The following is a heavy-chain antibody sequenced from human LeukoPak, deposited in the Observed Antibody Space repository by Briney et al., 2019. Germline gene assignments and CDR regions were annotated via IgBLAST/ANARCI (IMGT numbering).Heavy chain of an antibody. CDR2: IYPGDSDT. Sequence: RGESLKISCKGSGYSFTSYWIGWVRQMPGKGLEWMGIIYPGDSDTRYSPSFQGQVTISADKSISTAYLQWSSLKASDTAMYYCATSGCSSTSCPPEVSWFDPWGQGTLVTVSS. J-gene: IGHJ5*02. CDR3: ATSGCSSTSCPPEVSWFDP. V-gene: IGHV5-51*01. CDR1: GYSFTSYW. D-gene: IGHD2-2*01.